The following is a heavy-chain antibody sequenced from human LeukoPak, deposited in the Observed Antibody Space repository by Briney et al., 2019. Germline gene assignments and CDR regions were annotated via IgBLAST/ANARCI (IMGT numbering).Heavy chain of an antibody. CDR2: IYNTWST. J-gene: IGHJ4*02. CDR3: ATYQNQQQLVSFGVDH. CDR1: GGSIGSGRYY. Sequence: SETLSLTCSVSGGSIGSGRYYWAWIRQPPGKGLEWIGSIYNTWSTSYNPSLKSRVTMSVDTSKNQFSLRLSSVTAADTAVYYCATYQNQQQLVSFGVDHWGQGTLVTVSS. V-gene: IGHV4-39*01. D-gene: IGHD6-13*01.